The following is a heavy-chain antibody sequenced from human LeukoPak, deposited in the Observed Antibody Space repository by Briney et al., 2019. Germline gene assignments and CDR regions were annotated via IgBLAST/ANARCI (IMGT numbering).Heavy chain of an antibody. CDR2: IYPGDSDT. Sequence: LGESLKISCKGSGYSFSSYWIGWVRQMPGKGLEWMGTIYPGDSDTTNSPSMQGQVTISADKSLNTAFLQWSSLTDSDTAMYYCARQIARVTNTTDYWGQGTLVIVSS. J-gene: IGHJ4*02. CDR3: ARQIARVTNTTDY. V-gene: IGHV5-51*01. CDR1: GYSFSSYW. D-gene: IGHD3-10*01.